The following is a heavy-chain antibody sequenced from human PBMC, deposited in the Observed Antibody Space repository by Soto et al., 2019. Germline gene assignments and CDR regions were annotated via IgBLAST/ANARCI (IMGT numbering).Heavy chain of an antibody. D-gene: IGHD4-4*01. J-gene: IGHJ6*02. CDR3: ARHPTTVTTYYYGMDV. V-gene: IGHV5-10-1*01. Sequence: GESLKISCNGSGYSFTSYWISWVRQMPWKGLEWMGRIDPSDSYTNYSPSFQGHVTISADKSISTAYLQWSSLKASDTAMYYCARHPTTVTTYYYGMDVWGQGTTVTVSS. CDR1: GYSFTSYW. CDR2: IDPSDSYT.